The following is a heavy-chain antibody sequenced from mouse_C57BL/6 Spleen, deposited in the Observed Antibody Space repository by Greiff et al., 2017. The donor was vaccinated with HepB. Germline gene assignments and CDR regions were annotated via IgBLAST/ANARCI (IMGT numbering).Heavy chain of an antibody. V-gene: IGHV5-17*01. CDR2: ISSGSSTI. J-gene: IGHJ4*01. CDR3: AKAYYSNPRVYYYAMDY. D-gene: IGHD2-12*01. CDR1: GFTFSDYG. Sequence: EVHLVESGGGLVKPGGSLKLSCAASGFTFSDYGMHWVRQAPEKGLEWVAYISSGSSTIYYADTVKGRFTISRDNAKNTLFLQMTSLRSEDTAMYYCAKAYYSNPRVYYYAMDYWGQGTSVTVSS.